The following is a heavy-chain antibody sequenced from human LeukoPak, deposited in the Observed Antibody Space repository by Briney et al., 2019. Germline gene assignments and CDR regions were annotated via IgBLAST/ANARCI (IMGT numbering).Heavy chain of an antibody. CDR1: GFTFSSYA. J-gene: IGHJ4*02. D-gene: IGHD3-22*01. CDR2: ISGSGGST. CDR3: AKDFRRVSYDSSPPDY. V-gene: IGHV3-23*01. Sequence: GGSLRLSCAASGFTFSSYAMSWVRQAPGKGLEWVSAISGSGGSTYYADSVKGRFTISRDNSKNTLYLQMNSLRAEDTAVYYCAKDFRRVSYDSSPPDYWGQGTLVNVSS.